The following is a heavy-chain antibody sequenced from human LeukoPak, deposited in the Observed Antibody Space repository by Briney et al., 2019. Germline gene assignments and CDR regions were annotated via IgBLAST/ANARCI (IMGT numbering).Heavy chain of an antibody. Sequence: SVKVSCKVSGYTLTELSMHWVRQAPGQGLEWMGGIIPIFGTANYAQKFQGRVTITADESTSTAYMELSSLRSEDTAVYYCARHGFDSYYYYMDVWGKGTTVTISS. D-gene: IGHD3-9*01. CDR3: ARHGFDSYYYYMDV. CDR2: IIPIFGTA. CDR1: GYTLTELS. V-gene: IGHV1-69*13. J-gene: IGHJ6*03.